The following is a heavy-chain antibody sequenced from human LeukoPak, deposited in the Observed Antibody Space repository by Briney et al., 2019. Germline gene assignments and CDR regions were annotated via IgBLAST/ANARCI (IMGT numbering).Heavy chain of an antibody. D-gene: IGHD6-19*01. CDR1: GGTFSSYA. CDR3: ARGPYSSGWYYFDY. Sequence: SVKVSCKASGGTFSSYAISWVRQAPGPGVEWMGGIIPIFGTANYAQKFQGRVTITADESTSTAYMELSSLRSEDTAVYYCARGPYSSGWYYFDYWGQGTLVTVSS. CDR2: IIPIFGTA. V-gene: IGHV1-69*13. J-gene: IGHJ4*02.